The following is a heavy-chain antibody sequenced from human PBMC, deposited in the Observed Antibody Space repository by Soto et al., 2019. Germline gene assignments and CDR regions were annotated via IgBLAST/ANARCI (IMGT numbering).Heavy chain of an antibody. J-gene: IGHJ6*02. Sequence: ASVKVSCKASGYTFSRYGISWVRQAPGQGLEWMGWVSGYNGDTKYAQKVQGRVTMTIDTSTYTAYMELRSLTSDDTAKYYCAKNGQPPYYYYGLDVWGQGTTVIVSS. D-gene: IGHD2-8*01. CDR3: AKNGQPPYYYYGLDV. V-gene: IGHV1-18*01. CDR2: VSGYNGDT. CDR1: GYTFSRYG.